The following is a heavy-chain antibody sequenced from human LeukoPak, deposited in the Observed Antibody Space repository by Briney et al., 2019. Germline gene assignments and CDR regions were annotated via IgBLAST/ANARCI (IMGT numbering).Heavy chain of an antibody. J-gene: IGHJ5*02. CDR1: GFTFSSYA. D-gene: IGHD4-17*01. Sequence: GGSLRLSCAASGFTFSSYAMSWVRQAPGKGLEWVSAISGSGGSTYYADSVKGRFTISRDNSKNTLYLQMNSLRAEDTAVYYCAKDVHDYGDYGWFDPWGQGTLVTVPA. V-gene: IGHV3-23*01. CDR2: ISGSGGST. CDR3: AKDVHDYGDYGWFDP.